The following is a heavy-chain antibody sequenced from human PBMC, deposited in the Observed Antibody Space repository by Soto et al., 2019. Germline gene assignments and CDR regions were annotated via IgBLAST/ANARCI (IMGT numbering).Heavy chain of an antibody. J-gene: IGHJ3*01. CDR3: ASHLMNAFDV. Sequence: PSETLCLTCSVSGASMNNKCWSWLRQPPGKGLEWIGYIYYTGSTDYNPSLRSRVTILVDTPKNQFSLNLKSVTAADTAVYYCASHLMNAFDVWGQGALVTVSS. CDR2: IYYTGST. V-gene: IGHV4-59*01. CDR1: GASMNNKC. D-gene: IGHD3-3*02.